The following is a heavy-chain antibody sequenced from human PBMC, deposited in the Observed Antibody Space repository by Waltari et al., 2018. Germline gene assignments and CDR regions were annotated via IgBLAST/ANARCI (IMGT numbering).Heavy chain of an antibody. D-gene: IGHD4-17*01. J-gene: IGHJ6*03. CDR1: GFTFSSYG. CDR2: IRYDGSTK. V-gene: IGHV3-30*02. CDR3: AIDLYGSHYLYDYYMDV. Sequence: QVQLVESGGGVVQPGGSLRLSCAASGFTFSSYGMHWVRQAPGMGLEWVAFIRYDGSTKDYADSVKGRFTISRDNSKNTLNLQMNSLRAEVTAVYYCAIDLYGSHYLYDYYMDVWGKGTTVTVSS.